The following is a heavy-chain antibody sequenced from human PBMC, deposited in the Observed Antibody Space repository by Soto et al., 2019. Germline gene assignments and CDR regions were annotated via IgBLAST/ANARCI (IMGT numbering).Heavy chain of an antibody. J-gene: IGHJ4*02. CDR1: SGSFSGYY. D-gene: IGHD6-6*01. CDR2: ISQSGNT. Sequence: TSETLSLTCSIYSGSFSGYYWSWIRQPPGKGLEWIGEISQSGNTNYSPSLKSRVSISIDTSKKQFSLNLASVSAADTAVYYCARAPKVSGSSQTRPDFWGQGTLVTVSS. CDR3: ARAPKVSGSSQTRPDF. V-gene: IGHV4-34*01.